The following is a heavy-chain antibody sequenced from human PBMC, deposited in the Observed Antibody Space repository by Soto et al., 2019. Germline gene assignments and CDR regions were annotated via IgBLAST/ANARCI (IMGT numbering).Heavy chain of an antibody. V-gene: IGHV3-48*03. Sequence: GGSLRLSCEVSGFTFSSYEMSWVRQAPGKGLECIAYISSSGSTTDHADSVKGRFTVSRDNAKNSLYLEMNSLRVEDSGIYYCAREENYYESSGYAGRYFDYWGQRSLVTVS. CDR3: AREENYYESSGYAGRYFDY. J-gene: IGHJ4*02. CDR1: GFTFSSYE. CDR2: ISSSGSTT. D-gene: IGHD3-22*01.